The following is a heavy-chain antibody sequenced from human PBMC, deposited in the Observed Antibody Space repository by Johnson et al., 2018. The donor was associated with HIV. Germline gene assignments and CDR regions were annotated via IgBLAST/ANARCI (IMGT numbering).Heavy chain of an antibody. Sequence: QVQLVESGGGVVQPGTSLRLSCAASGFTFSSYGIHWVRQAPGKGLEWVAFIWHDGRDVYYADSVKGRFTVSRDNSKNAVYLQMNSLGAGDTAVYYCARGALGSFDIWGQGTMVTVSA. CDR3: ARGALGSFDI. CDR1: GFTFSSYG. D-gene: IGHD3-10*01. CDR2: IWHDGRDV. J-gene: IGHJ3*02. V-gene: IGHV3-33*01.